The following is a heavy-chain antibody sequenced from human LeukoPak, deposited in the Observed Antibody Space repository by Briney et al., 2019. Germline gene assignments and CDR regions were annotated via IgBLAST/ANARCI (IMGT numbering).Heavy chain of an antibody. D-gene: IGHD2-15*01. V-gene: IGHV4-38-2*02. CDR3: ARTTEGYCRGRSCYSYYYYMDV. CDR2: IYHSGST. J-gene: IGHJ6*03. Sequence: SETLSLTCTVSGYSISSGYYWGWIRQPPGKGLEWIGSIYHSGSTYYNPSLKSRVTISVDTSKNQFSLKLSSVTAADTAVYYCARTTEGYCRGRSCYSYYYYMDVWGKGTTVTVSS. CDR1: GYSISSGYY.